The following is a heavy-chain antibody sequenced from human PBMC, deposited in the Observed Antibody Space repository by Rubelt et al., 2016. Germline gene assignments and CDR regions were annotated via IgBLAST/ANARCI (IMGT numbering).Heavy chain of an antibody. CDR2: IYHTGTT. D-gene: IGHD6-6*01. V-gene: IGHV4-38-2*02. Sequence: TCSVSNYSISSNYFWVWVRQPPGKGLEWIGSIYHTGTTYYSASLESRVIISVDTSKNQFSLRLTSVTAADTAMYYCARGRMAARPDTPYLDYWGQGTLVTVSS. CDR1: NYSISSNYF. CDR3: ARGRMAARPDTPYLDY. J-gene: IGHJ4*02.